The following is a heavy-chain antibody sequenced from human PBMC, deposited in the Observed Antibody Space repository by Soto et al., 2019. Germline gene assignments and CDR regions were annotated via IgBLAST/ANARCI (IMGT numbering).Heavy chain of an antibody. CDR3: ARGGLLTGYPPGGNWFDP. CDR2: IYYSGST. Sequence: QVQLQESGPGLVKPSQTLSLTCTVSGGSISSGGYYWSWIRQHPGKGLEWIGYIYYSGSTYYNPSLKRRVTISVDTSKNQFSLKLSSVTAADTAVYYCARGGLLTGYPPGGNWFDPWGQGTLVTVSS. J-gene: IGHJ5*02. V-gene: IGHV4-31*03. CDR1: GGSISSGGYY. D-gene: IGHD3-9*01.